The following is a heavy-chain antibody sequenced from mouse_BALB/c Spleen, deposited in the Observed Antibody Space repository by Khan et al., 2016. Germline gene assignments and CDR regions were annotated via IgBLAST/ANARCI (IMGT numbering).Heavy chain of an antibody. Sequence: EVQLQESGGGLVQPGGSLKLSCAASGFDFSRYWMSWVRQAPGKGLEWIGEINPDSSTINYTPSLKDKFFISRDNAKNTLYLQMSKVRSEDTALYYCARLGYYGTMDYWGQGTSVTVSS. V-gene: IGHV4-1*02. D-gene: IGHD1-1*01. CDR2: INPDSSTI. CDR3: ARLGYYGTMDY. CDR1: GFDFSRYW. J-gene: IGHJ4*01.